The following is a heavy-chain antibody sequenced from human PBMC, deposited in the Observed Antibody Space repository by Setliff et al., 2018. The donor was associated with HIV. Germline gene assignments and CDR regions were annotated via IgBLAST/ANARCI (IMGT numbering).Heavy chain of an antibody. CDR2: IKPDGREK. J-gene: IGHJ4*02. CDR1: GFTFSSYW. D-gene: IGHD7-27*01. CDR3: ATGGPFGGLDH. Sequence: GGSLRLSCEDSGFTFSSYWMSWVRQAPGKGLEWVANIKPDGREKYYVDSVKGRFTISRDNAKNSLYLQMNSLRAEDTAVYYCATGGPFGGLDHWGLGTLVTVSS. V-gene: IGHV3-7*01.